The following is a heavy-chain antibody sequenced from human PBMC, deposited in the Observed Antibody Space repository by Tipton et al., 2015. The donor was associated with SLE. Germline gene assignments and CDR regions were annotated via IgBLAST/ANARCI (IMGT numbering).Heavy chain of an antibody. D-gene: IGHD3-10*02. CDR1: GGSISSSSYY. Sequence: TLSLTCTVSGGSISSSSYYWGWIRQPPGKGLEWIGSIYYSGSTNYNPSLKSRVTISVDTSKNQFSLKLSSVTAADTAVYYCASGVRGSFDYWGQGTLVTVSS. CDR3: ASGVRGSFDY. CDR2: IYYSGST. V-gene: IGHV4-39*01. J-gene: IGHJ4*02.